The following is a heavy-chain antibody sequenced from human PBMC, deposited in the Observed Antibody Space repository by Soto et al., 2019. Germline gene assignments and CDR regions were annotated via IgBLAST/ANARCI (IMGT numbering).Heavy chain of an antibody. CDR3: ARDISYYHDDSGYSNCDY. D-gene: IGHD3-22*01. J-gene: IGHJ4*02. CDR1: GYTFTGYG. Sequence: QIQLVQSGTEVKRPGASVKVSCRVAGYTFTGYGISWMRQAPGQGLEWMGWVSGNNGDTKYVENYQGRVTMTIDTSTSTAYMALRSLRSDDTAVYYCARDISYYHDDSGYSNCDYWGQGTLVTVSP. CDR2: VSGNNGDT. V-gene: IGHV1-18*01.